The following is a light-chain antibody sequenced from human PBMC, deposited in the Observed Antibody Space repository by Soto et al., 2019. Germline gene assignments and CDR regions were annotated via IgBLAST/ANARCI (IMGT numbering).Light chain of an antibody. Sequence: EIVLTQSPGTLSLSPGERATLSCRASQSVSSNYLAWYQQKPGQPPRLLIYGASSRATGIPDRFSGSGSGTDFTLTISRLEPEDFAVYYCQQYGSSPRTFGGGTKVEIK. CDR1: QSVSSNY. V-gene: IGKV3-20*01. CDR2: GAS. CDR3: QQYGSSPRT. J-gene: IGKJ4*01.